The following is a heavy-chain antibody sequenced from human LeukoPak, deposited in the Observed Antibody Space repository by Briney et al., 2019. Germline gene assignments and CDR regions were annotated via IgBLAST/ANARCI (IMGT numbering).Heavy chain of an antibody. Sequence: EASVKASCKASGYTFISFGISWVRQAPGQGLEWMGWMNPNSGNTGYAQKFQGRVTITRNTSISTAYMELSSLRSEDTAVYYCARVVRRFWSGRSDAFDIWGQGTMVTVSS. CDR1: GYTFISFG. CDR2: MNPNSGNT. J-gene: IGHJ3*02. D-gene: IGHD3-3*01. CDR3: ARVVRRFWSGRSDAFDI. V-gene: IGHV1-8*03.